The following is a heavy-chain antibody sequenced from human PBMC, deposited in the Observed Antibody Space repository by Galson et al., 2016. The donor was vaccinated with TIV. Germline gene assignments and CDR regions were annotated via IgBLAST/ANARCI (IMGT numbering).Heavy chain of an antibody. J-gene: IGHJ4*02. V-gene: IGHV3-23*01. CDR2: ISGGGGRT. CDR1: GFTFSSHA. D-gene: IGHD3-22*01. CDR3: AKMDSSGFDYVRRFDF. Sequence: SLRLSCAASGFTFSSHAMSWVRQAPGKGLEWVSAISGGGGRTYYADSVKGRFTISRDNSNSTLFLQMSSLRADDTAVYFCAKMDSSGFDYVRRFDFWGQGTLATVSS.